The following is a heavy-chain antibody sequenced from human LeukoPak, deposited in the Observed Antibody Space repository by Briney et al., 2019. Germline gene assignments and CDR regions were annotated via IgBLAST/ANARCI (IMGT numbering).Heavy chain of an antibody. V-gene: IGHV4-4*07. CDR1: GGSISSYY. Sequence: PSETLSLTCTVSGGSISSYYWSWIRQPAGKGLEWIGRIYTSGSTNYNPSLKSRVTMSVDTSKNQFSPKLSSVTAADTAVYYCARDTGVAGWNYNWFDPWGQGTLVTVSS. D-gene: IGHD6-19*01. CDR2: IYTSGST. J-gene: IGHJ5*02. CDR3: ARDTGVAGWNYNWFDP.